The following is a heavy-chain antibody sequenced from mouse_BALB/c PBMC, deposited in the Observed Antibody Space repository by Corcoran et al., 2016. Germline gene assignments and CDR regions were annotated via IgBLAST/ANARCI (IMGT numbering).Heavy chain of an antibody. CDR3: ARVGVYYVYSMDY. J-gene: IGHJ4*01. D-gene: IGHD1-1*02. CDR2: INPYNDGT. Sequence: EVQLQQSGHELVKPGASVKMSCKASGYTFTSYVMHWVKQKHGKGLEWIGYINPYNDGTKYNEKFKGKATLTSDKSSSTAYMELSSLTSEDSAVYYCARVGVYYVYSMDYWGQGTSVTVSS. V-gene: IGHV1S136*01. CDR1: GYTFTSYV.